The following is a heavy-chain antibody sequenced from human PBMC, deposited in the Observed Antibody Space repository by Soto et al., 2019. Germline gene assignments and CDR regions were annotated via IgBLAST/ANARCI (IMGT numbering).Heavy chain of an antibody. Sequence: EVHLVESGGDLVQPGGPLSLSCAAPGFSFGSFSMNWVGRAPGKGLEWVSYISGSGTTTYYADSVKGRFTISRDNAKNSLYLQMNSLQAEDTAVYYCARLGDYGSGSYWGQGTLVTVSS. D-gene: IGHD3-10*01. CDR2: ISGSGTTT. J-gene: IGHJ4*02. V-gene: IGHV3-48*04. CDR3: ARLGDYGSGSY. CDR1: GFSFGSFS.